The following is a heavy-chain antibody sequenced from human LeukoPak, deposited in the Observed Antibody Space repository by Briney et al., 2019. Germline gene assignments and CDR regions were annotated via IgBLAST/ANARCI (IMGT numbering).Heavy chain of an antibody. J-gene: IGHJ4*02. V-gene: IGHV3-74*01. CDR1: GFTLSNYW. CDR2: ISGDGSST. D-gene: IGHD1-7*01. CDR3: ARKYNWDFPFEF. Sequence: GGSLRLSCAASGFTLSNYWMHWVRQAPGRGLVWVSRISGDGSSTSYADSVKGRFTISRDNAKNTLCLQINSLRTEDTAVYYCARKYNWDFPFEFWGQGTLVTVSS.